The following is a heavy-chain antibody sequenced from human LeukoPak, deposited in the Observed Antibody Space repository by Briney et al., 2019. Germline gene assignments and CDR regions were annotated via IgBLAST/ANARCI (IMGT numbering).Heavy chain of an antibody. J-gene: IGHJ4*02. Sequence: ASVKVSCKASGYTFTSYYMHWVRQAPGQGLEWMGIINPSGGSTSYAQKFQGRVTMTRDTSISTAYMELSRLRSDDTAVYYCARDSREWELSNWGQGTLVTVSS. V-gene: IGHV1-46*01. CDR3: ARDSREWELSN. D-gene: IGHD1-26*01. CDR1: GYTFTSYY. CDR2: INPSGGST.